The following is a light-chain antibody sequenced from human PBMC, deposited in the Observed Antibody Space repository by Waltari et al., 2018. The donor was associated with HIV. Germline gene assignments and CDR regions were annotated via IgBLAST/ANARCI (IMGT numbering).Light chain of an antibody. Sequence: DIQMTQSPSPLSASLGGRVTTACRASQNITTFLNWYQQRPGRAPELLIYTTSNLQSGVPSRFRGSGSGTNFVLTITNVQPEDLATYSCQQSYRIPYTFGQGTKVHI. CDR3: QQSYRIPYT. CDR1: QNITTF. CDR2: TTS. V-gene: IGKV1-39*01. J-gene: IGKJ2*01.